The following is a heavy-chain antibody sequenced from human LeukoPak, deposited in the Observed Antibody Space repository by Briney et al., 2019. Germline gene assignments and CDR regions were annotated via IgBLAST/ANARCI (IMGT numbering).Heavy chain of an antibody. Sequence: SVKVSCKASGGTFSTYAISWVRQAPGQGLEWLGRIIPILDITSYAQKFQDRVTIIADKSTSTAYMELSSLRSEDTAVYYCARGFDYYVSSGYHPPDVWGQGTTVTVSS. CDR3: ARGFDYYVSSGYHPPDV. D-gene: IGHD3-22*01. CDR2: IIPILDIT. J-gene: IGHJ6*02. CDR1: GGTFSTYA. V-gene: IGHV1-69*04.